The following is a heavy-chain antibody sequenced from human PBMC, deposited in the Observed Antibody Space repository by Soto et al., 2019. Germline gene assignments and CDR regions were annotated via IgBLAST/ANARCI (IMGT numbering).Heavy chain of an antibody. J-gene: IGHJ6*02. V-gene: IGHV4-31*03. Sequence: SETLSLTCTVSGGSISSGGYYWSWIRQHPGKGLEWIGYIYYSGSTYYNPSLKSRVTISVDTSKNQFSLKLSSVTAAYTAVSYCARVVVVPDAIVGYYGMDVGGPGTSVTVYS. D-gene: IGHD2-2*01. CDR2: IYYSGST. CDR1: GGSISSGGYY. CDR3: ARVVVVPDAIVGYYGMDV.